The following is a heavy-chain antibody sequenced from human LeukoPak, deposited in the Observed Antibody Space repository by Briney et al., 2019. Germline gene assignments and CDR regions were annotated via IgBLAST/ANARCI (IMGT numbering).Heavy chain of an antibody. Sequence: GGSLRLSCAAFGFTFSSYWMSWVRQAPGKGLEWVANIKQDGSEKYYVDSVKGRFTISRDNAKNTLYLQMNSLRAEDTAVYYCARDRSNYLGGYCYYGMDVWGQGTTVTVSS. CDR2: IKQDGSEK. CDR1: GFTFSSYW. J-gene: IGHJ6*02. CDR3: ARDRSNYLGGYCYYGMDV. D-gene: IGHD4-11*01. V-gene: IGHV3-7*03.